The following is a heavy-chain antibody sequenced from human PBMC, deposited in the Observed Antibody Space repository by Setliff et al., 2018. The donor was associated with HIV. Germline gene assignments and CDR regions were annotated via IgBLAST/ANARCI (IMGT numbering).Heavy chain of an antibody. CDR3: ARSSLAAAGLGYMDV. CDR2: INPNSGGT. D-gene: IGHD6-13*01. Sequence: GASVKVSCKASGYTFTSYGISWVRQAPGQGLEWMGRINPNSGGTNYAQKFQGRVTMTRDTSISTAYMELSSLRSEDTAVYYCARSSLAAAGLGYMDVWGKGTTVTVSS. CDR1: GYTFTSYG. V-gene: IGHV1-2*06. J-gene: IGHJ6*03.